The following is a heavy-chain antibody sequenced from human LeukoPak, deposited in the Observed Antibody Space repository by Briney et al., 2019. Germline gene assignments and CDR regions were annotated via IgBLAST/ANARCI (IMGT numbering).Heavy chain of an antibody. J-gene: IGHJ4*02. CDR2: IKYDASEK. D-gene: IGHD6-13*01. Sequence: GGSLRLSCAAAAFTFSSYWMTWVRQTQGKGLEWVANIKYDASEKDYVDSGKGRFTISRDNAKNSLYLQMNGLRADDTAVYYCAKDIEPAGLFLDSWGRGILVTVSS. V-gene: IGHV3-7*04. CDR1: AFTFSSYW. CDR3: AKDIEPAGLFLDS.